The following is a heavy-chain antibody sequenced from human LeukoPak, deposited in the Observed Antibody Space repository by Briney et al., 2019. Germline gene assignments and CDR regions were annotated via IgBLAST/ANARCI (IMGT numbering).Heavy chain of an antibody. Sequence: PGGSLRLSCAASGFTFSSYAMSWVRQAPGKGLEWVSAISGSGGSTYYADSVEGRFTISRDNSKNTLYLQMNSLRAEDTAVYYCAKGAHYYDSSGYSVDAFDIWGQGTMVTVSS. CDR3: AKGAHYYDSSGYSVDAFDI. J-gene: IGHJ3*02. V-gene: IGHV3-23*01. CDR2: ISGSGGST. CDR1: GFTFSSYA. D-gene: IGHD3-22*01.